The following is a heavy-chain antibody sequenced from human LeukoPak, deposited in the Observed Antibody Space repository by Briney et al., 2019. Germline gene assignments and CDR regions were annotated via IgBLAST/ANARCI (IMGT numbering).Heavy chain of an antibody. V-gene: IGHV3-30*04. D-gene: IGHD1-26*01. CDR3: ATSEGATVPIFDY. CDR1: GFTFSSYA. CDR2: ISYDGSNK. Sequence: QPGGSLRLSCAASGFTFSSYAMHWVRQAPGKGLEGVAVISYDGSNKYYADSVKGRFTISRDNSKNTLYLQMNSLRAEDTAVYYCATSEGATVPIFDYWGQGTLVTVSS. J-gene: IGHJ4*02.